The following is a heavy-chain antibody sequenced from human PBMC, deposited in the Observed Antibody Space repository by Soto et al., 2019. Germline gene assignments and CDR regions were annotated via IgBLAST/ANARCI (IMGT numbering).Heavy chain of an antibody. D-gene: IGHD6-19*01. V-gene: IGHV1-3*01. J-gene: IGHJ4*02. Sequence: ASVKVSCKASGYTFTSYAMHWVRQAPGQRLEWMGWINAGNGNTKYSQKFQGRVTITRDTSASTAYMELSSLRSEDTAVYYCARDFGTTYSSGWSPPLDYWGQGTLVTVSS. CDR3: ARDFGTTYSSGWSPPLDY. CDR2: INAGNGNT. CDR1: GYTFTSYA.